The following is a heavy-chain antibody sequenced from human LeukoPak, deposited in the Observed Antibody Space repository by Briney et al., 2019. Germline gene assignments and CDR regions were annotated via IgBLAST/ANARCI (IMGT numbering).Heavy chain of an antibody. V-gene: IGHV3-48*03. J-gene: IGHJ3*02. CDR3: ARDGYYDSSGPDAFDI. CDR1: GFTFSSYE. D-gene: IGHD3-22*01. CDR2: ISSSGSTI. Sequence: GGSLRLSCAASGFTFSSYEMNWVRQAPGKGLEWVSYISSSGSTIYYADSVKGRFTISRDKAKNSLYLQMNSLRDEDKAVYYCARDGYYDSSGPDAFDIWGQGTMVTVSS.